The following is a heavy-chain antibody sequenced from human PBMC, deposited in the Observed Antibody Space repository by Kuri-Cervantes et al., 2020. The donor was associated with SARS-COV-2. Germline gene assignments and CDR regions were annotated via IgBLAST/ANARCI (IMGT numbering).Heavy chain of an antibody. CDR3: ARGYSGYVGAFDI. D-gene: IGHD5-12*01. Sequence: GGSLRLSCAASGFTFSSYSMNWVRQAPGKGLEWVSSISSSSSYIYYADSVKGRFTISRDNSKNTLYLQMNSLRAEDTAVYYCARGYSGYVGAFDIWGQGTRGTVSS. V-gene: IGHV3-21*01. CDR1: GFTFSSYS. J-gene: IGHJ3*02. CDR2: ISSSSSYI.